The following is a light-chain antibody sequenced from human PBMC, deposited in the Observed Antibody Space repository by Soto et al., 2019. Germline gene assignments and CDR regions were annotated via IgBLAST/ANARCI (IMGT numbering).Light chain of an antibody. J-gene: IGKJ5*01. CDR1: HSVSSRY. CDR2: GAS. Sequence: EIVLTQYPGTVSFSAGERSTLSFMASHSVSSRYLAWYQQKPGQPPRLLIYGASSRATGIPDRFSGSGSGTDFTLTISRLEPEDFAVFYCQHYDSLPITFGQGTRLEI. V-gene: IGKV3-20*01. CDR3: QHYDSLPIT.